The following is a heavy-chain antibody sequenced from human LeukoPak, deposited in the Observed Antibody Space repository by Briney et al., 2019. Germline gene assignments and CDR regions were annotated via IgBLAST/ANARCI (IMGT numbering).Heavy chain of an antibody. Sequence: GGSLRLSCAASGFTFSSYAMSWVRQAPGKGLEWVLAISGSGGSTYYADSVKGRFTISRDNSKNTLYLQMNSLRAEDTAVYYCAKPLTPIVVVPAAILNYYYYYMDVWGKGTTVTVSS. CDR3: AKPLTPIVVVPAAILNYYYYYMDV. CDR1: GFTFSSYA. J-gene: IGHJ6*03. CDR2: ISGSGGST. D-gene: IGHD2-2*02. V-gene: IGHV3-23*01.